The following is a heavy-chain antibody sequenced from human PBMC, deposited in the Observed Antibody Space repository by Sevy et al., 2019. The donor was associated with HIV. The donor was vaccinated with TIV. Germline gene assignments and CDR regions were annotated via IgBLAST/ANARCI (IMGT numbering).Heavy chain of an antibody. Sequence: GGSLTLSCVASGFMFSNYWMSWVRQAPGKGLEWVANIKRDGSEKYYVASVKGRFTISRDNAKNSLYLQMNSLRVEDTAVYYCARDCSSTSCLWGMDVWGPGTTVTVSS. CDR3: ARDCSSTSCLWGMDV. CDR1: GFMFSNYW. V-gene: IGHV3-7*03. D-gene: IGHD2-2*01. CDR2: IKRDGSEK. J-gene: IGHJ6*02.